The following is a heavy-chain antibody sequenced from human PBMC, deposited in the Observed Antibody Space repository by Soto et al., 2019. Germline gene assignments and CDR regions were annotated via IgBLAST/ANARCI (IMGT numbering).Heavy chain of an antibody. V-gene: IGHV3-11*01. D-gene: IGHD3-3*01. CDR1: GFTFSDYY. CDR3: ASTIFGGVIYSPNGGTTGGY. J-gene: IGHJ4*02. Sequence: QVQLVESGGGLVKPGGSLRLSCAASGFTFSDYYMSWIRQAPGKGLEWVSYISSSGSTIYYADSVKGRFTISRDNAKNSLYLQMNSLRAEDTAVYYCASTIFGGVIYSPNGGTTGGYWGQGTLVTVSS. CDR2: ISSSGSTI.